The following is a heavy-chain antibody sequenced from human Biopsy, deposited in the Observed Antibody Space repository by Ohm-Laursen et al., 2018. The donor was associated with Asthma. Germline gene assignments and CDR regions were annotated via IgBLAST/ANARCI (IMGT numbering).Heavy chain of an antibody. Sequence: GSLRLSCTASGFTFGDYCMSWVRQAPGQGLEWVANIKHGGSEKNHVDSLKGRFTISRDNAKNLLFLQMNSLRAEDTAVYYCAKAFRFLGPYRAQHYHLWGQGTLVTVSS. CDR2: IKHGGSEK. V-gene: IGHV3-7*01. D-gene: IGHD3-3*01. CDR1: GFTFGDYC. J-gene: IGHJ1*01. CDR3: AKAFRFLGPYRAQHYHL.